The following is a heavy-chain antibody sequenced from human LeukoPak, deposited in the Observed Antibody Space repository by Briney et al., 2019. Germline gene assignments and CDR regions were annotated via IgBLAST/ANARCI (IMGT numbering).Heavy chain of an antibody. J-gene: IGHJ4*02. V-gene: IGHV1-46*01. CDR3: ARDLMVRGVIYFDY. CDR1: GYTFTSYY. D-gene: IGHD3-10*01. CDR2: INPSGGST. Sequence: GASVKVSCKASGYTFTSYYMHWVRQAPGQGLEWMGIINPSGGSTSYAQKFQGRVTMTRDTSTSTVYMELNSLRAEDTALYYCARDLMVRGVIYFDYWGQGTLVTVSS.